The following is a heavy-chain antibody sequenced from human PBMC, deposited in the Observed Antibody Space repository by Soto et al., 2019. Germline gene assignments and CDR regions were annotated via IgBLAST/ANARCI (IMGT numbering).Heavy chain of an antibody. V-gene: IGHV4-39*01. CDR3: ARHGGVWDTAMPAKWLDP. Sequence: PSETLSLTCTVSGRSISSISYYWGWIRQPPGKGLEWIGSIYYSGSTYYNPSLKSRVTISVDTSKNQFSLKLSSVTAADTAVYYCARHGGVWDTAMPAKWLDPWGKGTLVTVAS. CDR1: GRSISSISYY. CDR2: IYYSGST. J-gene: IGHJ5*01. D-gene: IGHD5-18*01.